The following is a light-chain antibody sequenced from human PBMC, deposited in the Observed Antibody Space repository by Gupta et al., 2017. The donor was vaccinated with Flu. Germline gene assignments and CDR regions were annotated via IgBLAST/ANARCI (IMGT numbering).Light chain of an antibody. Sequence: DIQMTQSPSSLSASVGDRVTITCQASHHISNYLNWYQQKPGKPPKLLIYDVSNLEPGVPSRFSGSGSGTNFISTITGLQPEDIATYYCQQYETLISFGQGTRLEI. CDR3: QQYETLIS. CDR1: HHISNY. J-gene: IGKJ5*01. V-gene: IGKV1-33*01. CDR2: DVS.